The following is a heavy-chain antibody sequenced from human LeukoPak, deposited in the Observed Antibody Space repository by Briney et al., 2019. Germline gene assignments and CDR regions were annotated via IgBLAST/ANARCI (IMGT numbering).Heavy chain of an antibody. CDR3: ARLYDYGDFSQSYYFDY. V-gene: IGHV4-59*08. D-gene: IGHD4-17*01. CDR1: GGSISSYY. J-gene: IGHJ4*01. CDR2: IYYSGST. Sequence: SETLSLTCTVSGGSISSYYWSWIRQPPGKGLEWIGYIYYSGSTNYNPSLKSRVTISVDTSKNQFSLKLSSVTAADTAVYYCARLYDYGDFSQSYYFDYWGQEPWSPSPQ.